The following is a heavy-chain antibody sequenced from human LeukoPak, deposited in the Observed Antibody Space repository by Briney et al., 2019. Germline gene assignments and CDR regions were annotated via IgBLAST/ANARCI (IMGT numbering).Heavy chain of an antibody. D-gene: IGHD3-22*01. CDR2: IYPGDSDT. J-gene: IGHJ4*02. CDR3: ASPDYYDSSGYSPGVGY. CDR1: GYSFTSYW. Sequence: GESLKISCKGSGYSFTSYWIGWVRQMPGKGVEWRGIIYPGDSDTRYSPSFQGQVSISADKSISSAYLQWSSLKASDIAMYYCASPDYYDSSGYSPGVGYWGQGTLVTVSS. V-gene: IGHV5-51*01.